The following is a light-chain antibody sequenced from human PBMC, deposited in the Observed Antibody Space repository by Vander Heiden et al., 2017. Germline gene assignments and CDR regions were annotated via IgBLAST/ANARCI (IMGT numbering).Light chain of an antibody. J-gene: IGKJ2*01. V-gene: IGKV3-15*01. CDR3: QQYKNWPPYT. CDR1: QSVSSN. Sequence: IVMTQSPATLSVSPGERVTLTCRASQSVSSNLAWHQQKRGQAPRLLIYGASTRATGTPARFSGSGSGTDFTLTISSLQSEDFAVYYCQQYKNWPPYTFGPGTKLEI. CDR2: GAS.